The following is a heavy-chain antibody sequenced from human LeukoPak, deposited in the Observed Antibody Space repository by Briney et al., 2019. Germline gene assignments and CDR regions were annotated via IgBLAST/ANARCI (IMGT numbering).Heavy chain of an antibody. D-gene: IGHD3-16*02. V-gene: IGHV4-30-4*01. Sequence: SETLSLTCTVSGGSISSGDYYWSWIRQPPGKGLEWIGYIYYSGSTYYNPSLESRVTISVDTSKNQFSLKLSSVTAADTAVYYCASRIMITFGGVIAYYFDYWGQGTLVTVSS. CDR2: IYYSGST. CDR1: GGSISSGDYY. CDR3: ASRIMITFGGVIAYYFDY. J-gene: IGHJ4*02.